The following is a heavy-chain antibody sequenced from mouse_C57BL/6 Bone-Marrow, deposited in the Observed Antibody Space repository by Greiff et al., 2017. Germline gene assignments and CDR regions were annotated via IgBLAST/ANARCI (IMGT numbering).Heavy chain of an antibody. D-gene: IGHD1-1*01. CDR1: GYTFTSYW. J-gene: IGHJ1*03. V-gene: IGHV1-64*01. CDR2: IHPNSGST. Sequence: QVQLQQPGAELVKPGASVKLSCMASGYTFTSYWMHWVKQRPGQGLEWIGMIHPNSGSTNYNEKFKSKATLTVDKSSSTAYMQLSSLTSEDSAVYYCARKTTVVAHWYFDVWGTGTTVTVSS. CDR3: ARKTTVVAHWYFDV.